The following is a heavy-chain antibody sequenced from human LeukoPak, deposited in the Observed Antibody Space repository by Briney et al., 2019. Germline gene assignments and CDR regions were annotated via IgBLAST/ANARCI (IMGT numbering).Heavy chain of an antibody. Sequence: EASVKVSCKASGYTFTNYVMNWVRQAPGQGLEWMGWINPNSGSTSYAQKFQGRVTMTRDMSTSTVYMELSSLRSEDTAVYYCARAIAAAGTPLFDYWGQGTLVTVSS. D-gene: IGHD6-13*01. V-gene: IGHV1-8*01. CDR2: INPNSGST. CDR3: ARAIAAAGTPLFDY. J-gene: IGHJ4*02. CDR1: GYTFTNYV.